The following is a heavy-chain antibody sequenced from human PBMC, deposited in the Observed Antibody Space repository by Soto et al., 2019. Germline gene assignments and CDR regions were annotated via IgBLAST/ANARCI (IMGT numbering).Heavy chain of an antibody. Sequence: GESLKISCRGSGYSFTIYWISWVRQMPGKGLEWMGRIDPSDSYTNYSPSFQGHVTISADKSISTAYLQWSSLKASDTAMYYCXASIAARPGYYYYGMDVWGQGTTVTVSS. CDR1: GYSFTIYW. J-gene: IGHJ6*02. D-gene: IGHD6-6*01. CDR2: IDPSDSYT. CDR3: XASIAARPGYYYYGMDV. V-gene: IGHV5-10-1*01.